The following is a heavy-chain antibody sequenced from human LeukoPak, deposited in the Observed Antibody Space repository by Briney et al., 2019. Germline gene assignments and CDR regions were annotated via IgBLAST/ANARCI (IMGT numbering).Heavy chain of an antibody. Sequence: ASVKVSCKASGYTFTSYYMHWVRQAPGQGLEWMGIISPSGGSTSYAQKFQGRVTMTRDTSTSTVYMELSSLRSEDTAVYYCARDHYYDSSGYYRVQGPADYWGQGTLVTVSS. J-gene: IGHJ4*02. V-gene: IGHV1-46*01. CDR3: ARDHYYDSSGYYRVQGPADY. CDR2: ISPSGGST. CDR1: GYTFTSYY. D-gene: IGHD3-22*01.